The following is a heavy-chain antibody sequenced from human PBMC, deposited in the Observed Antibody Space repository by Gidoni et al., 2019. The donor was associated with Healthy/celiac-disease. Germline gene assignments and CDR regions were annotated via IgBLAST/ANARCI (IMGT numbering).Heavy chain of an antibody. D-gene: IGHD4-17*01. Sequence: EVQLLESGGGLVQPGGSLRLSCAASGFTFSSYAMSWVRQAPGKGLEWVSTISGSGGSTYYADSVKGRFTISRDNSKNTLYLQMNSLRAEDTAVYYCAKAEGDYPAYYYGMDVWGQGTTVTVSS. CDR2: ISGSGGST. V-gene: IGHV3-23*01. CDR1: GFTFSSYA. CDR3: AKAEGDYPAYYYGMDV. J-gene: IGHJ6*02.